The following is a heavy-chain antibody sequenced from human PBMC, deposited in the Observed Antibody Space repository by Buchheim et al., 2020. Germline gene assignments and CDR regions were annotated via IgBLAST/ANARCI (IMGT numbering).Heavy chain of an antibody. CDR3: ARKYCSTNGCLIDD. V-gene: IGHV3-48*03. CDR2: ISTSGSAI. Sequence: EVQLVESGGGLVQPGGSLRLSCAASGFTFSSYEMNWVRQAPGKGLEWVSYISTSGSAIYYAASVKGRFTISRDNARNSLFLQMNSLSAEDTAVYYCARKYCSTNGCLIDDWGQGAL. J-gene: IGHJ4*02. CDR1: GFTFSSYE. D-gene: IGHD2-2*01.